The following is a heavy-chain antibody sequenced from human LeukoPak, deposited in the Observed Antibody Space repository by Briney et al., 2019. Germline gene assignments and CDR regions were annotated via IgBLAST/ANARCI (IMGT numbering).Heavy chain of an antibody. V-gene: IGHV1-2*02. CDR1: GYTFTGYY. D-gene: IGHD2-21*01. J-gene: IGHJ6*02. CDR3: ARIVYCGGDCFYGMDV. Sequence: ASVKVSCKASGYTFTGYYMHWVRQAPGQGLEWMGWINPNSGGTNYAQKFQGRVTMTRDTSISTAYMELSRLRSDDTAVYYCARIVYCGGDCFYGMDVWGQGTTVTVSS. CDR2: INPNSGGT.